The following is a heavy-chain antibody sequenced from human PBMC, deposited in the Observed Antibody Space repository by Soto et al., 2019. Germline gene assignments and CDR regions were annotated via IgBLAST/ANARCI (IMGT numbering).Heavy chain of an antibody. CDR3: ARDSAPNMVVALGADY. V-gene: IGHV1-18*01. Sequence: QVPLVQSGPEVKKPGASVKVSCKASGYTFSNFGISWVRQAPGQGPEWRGWISPYTGKTKYAQKFQGRVTMTTDRPTTTAYMELRSLRSDDTAVYYCARDSAPNMVVALGADYLGQGTLFTVAS. D-gene: IGHD3-10*01. J-gene: IGHJ4*02. CDR1: GYTFSNFG. CDR2: ISPYTGKT.